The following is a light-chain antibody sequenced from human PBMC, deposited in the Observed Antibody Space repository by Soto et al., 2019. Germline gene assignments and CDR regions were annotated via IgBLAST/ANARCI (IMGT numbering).Light chain of an antibody. CDR1: QSLNNN. Sequence: EIVMTQSPATLSVSPGERATLSCGASQSLNNNLAWYQQKPGQAPRLLIYGASTRATGIPARFSGSGSGTEFTLTISSLQSEDFAVYYCQQYNKWPPYTFGQGTKLEIK. CDR3: QQYNKWPPYT. V-gene: IGKV3-15*01. CDR2: GAS. J-gene: IGKJ2*01.